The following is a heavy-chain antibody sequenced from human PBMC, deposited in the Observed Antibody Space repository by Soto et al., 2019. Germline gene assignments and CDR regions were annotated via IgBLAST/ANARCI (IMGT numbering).Heavy chain of an antibody. CDR3: ARDQGITTFGVYSMYYYGMDV. CDR2: ISTDNGNT. Sequence: ASVKVSCNASGYTFTSYAMHWVRQAPGQRLEWMGWISTDNGNTNYSQNFQGRVSITTDTSTSTAYMDLRSLRSDDTAVYYCARDQGITTFGVYSMYYYGMDVWGQGTRVTVSS. CDR1: GYTFTSYA. V-gene: IGHV1-3*04. J-gene: IGHJ6*02. D-gene: IGHD3-3*01.